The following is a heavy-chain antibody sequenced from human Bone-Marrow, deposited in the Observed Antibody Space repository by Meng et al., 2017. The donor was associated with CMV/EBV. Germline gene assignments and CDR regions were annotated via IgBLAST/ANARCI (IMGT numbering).Heavy chain of an antibody. Sequence: GGSLRLSCAASGFTFSSYWMHWVRQAPGKGLVWVSRINSDGSSTSYADSVKGRFTISRDNAKNSLYLQMNSLRAEDTAVYYCARGGGWFPDFDYWGQGTRVTGSS. J-gene: IGHJ4*02. CDR1: GFTFSSYW. V-gene: IGHV3-74*01. D-gene: IGHD6-19*01. CDR2: INSDGSST. CDR3: ARGGGWFPDFDY.